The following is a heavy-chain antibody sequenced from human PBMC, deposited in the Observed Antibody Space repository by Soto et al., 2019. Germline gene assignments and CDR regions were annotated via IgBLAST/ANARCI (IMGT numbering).Heavy chain of an antibody. CDR2: IKQDGSEK. CDR1: GFTFSSYW. J-gene: IGHJ4*02. V-gene: IGHV3-7*05. D-gene: IGHD3-16*01. CDR3: AGETHKFGL. Sequence: EVQLVESGGGLVQPGGSLRLSCAASGFTFSSYWMSWVRQAPGKGLEWVANIKQDGSEKYYVDSVKGRFTISRDNAKKSLYLQKNSLRTQDTGGYYCAGETHKFGLWGQGTLVTVSS.